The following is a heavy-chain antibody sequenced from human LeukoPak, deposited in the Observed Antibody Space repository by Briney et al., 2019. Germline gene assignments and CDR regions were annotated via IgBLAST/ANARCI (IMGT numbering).Heavy chain of an antibody. Sequence: PGGSLRLSCAASGFTFSSYAVSWVRQAPGKGLEWVSAISGSGGSTYYADSVKGRFTISRDNSKNTLYLQMNSLRAEDTAEYYCAKDNYDYVWGSYRYSGLPNFDYWGQGTLVTVSS. J-gene: IGHJ4*02. CDR1: GFTFSSYA. D-gene: IGHD3-16*02. CDR3: AKDNYDYVWGSYRYSGLPNFDY. CDR2: ISGSGGST. V-gene: IGHV3-23*01.